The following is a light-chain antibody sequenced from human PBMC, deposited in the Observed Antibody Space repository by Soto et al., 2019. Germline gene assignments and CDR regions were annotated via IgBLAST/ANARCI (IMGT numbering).Light chain of an antibody. CDR2: DVS. J-gene: IGLJ1*01. CDR1: SNDVGGYNY. Sequence: QSALTQPRSVSGSPGQSVTISCTGTSNDVGGYNYVSWYQQHPGKAPKLMIYDVSERPSGVPDRFSGSKSGNTASLTISGLQAEDEADYYCCSYAGSYTFVFAPGTKLTVL. CDR3: CSYAGSYTFV. V-gene: IGLV2-11*01.